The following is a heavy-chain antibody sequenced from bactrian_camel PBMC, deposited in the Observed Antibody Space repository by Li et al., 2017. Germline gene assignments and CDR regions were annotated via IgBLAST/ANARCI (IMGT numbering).Heavy chain of an antibody. V-gene: IGHV3S54*01. Sequence: HVQLVESGGGSVQAGGSLRLSCAAPGDPVMAWFRQAPGKEREGVASIYTYRGSTYYSDSVKGRFTVSRDKSKATMYLQMDTLQPEDTATYYCAANWQTNRAWYNTSAWSYWGQGTQVTVS. CDR1: GDPV. CDR3: AANWQTNRAWYNTSAWSY. CDR2: IYTYRGST. J-gene: IGHJ4*01. D-gene: IGHD6*01.